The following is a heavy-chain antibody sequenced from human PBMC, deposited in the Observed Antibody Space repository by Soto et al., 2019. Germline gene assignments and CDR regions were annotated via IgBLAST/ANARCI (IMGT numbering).Heavy chain of an antibody. D-gene: IGHD2-2*01. CDR3: ARDPASPFYCSSTSCYPQPGNYGMDV. CDR1: GGSISSGGYY. CDR2: IYYSGST. Sequence: SETLSLTCTVSGGSISSGGYYWSWIRQPPGKGLEWIGYIYYSGSTNYNPSLKSRVTISVDTSKNQFSLKLSSVTAADTAVYYCARDPASPFYCSSTSCYPQPGNYGMDVWGQGTTVTVSS. J-gene: IGHJ6*02. V-gene: IGHV4-61*08.